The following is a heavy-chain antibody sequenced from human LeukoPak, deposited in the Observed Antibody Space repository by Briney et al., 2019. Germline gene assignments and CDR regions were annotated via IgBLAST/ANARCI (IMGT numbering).Heavy chain of an antibody. Sequence: AASVKVSCKASGYIYTHYGISWLRQAPGQGLEWMGWISGRNGNTNYSQRLQGRVTMTTDTSTSTAYMVLRSLTSDDTAVYYCARDRALLSHCFDYWGQGTLVTVSS. J-gene: IGHJ4*02. V-gene: IGHV1-18*01. CDR1: GYIYTHYG. CDR2: ISGRNGNT. CDR3: ARDRALLSHCFDY.